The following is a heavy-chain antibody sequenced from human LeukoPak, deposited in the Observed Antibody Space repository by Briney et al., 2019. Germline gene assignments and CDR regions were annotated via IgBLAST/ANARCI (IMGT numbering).Heavy chain of an antibody. V-gene: IGHV4-4*07. CDR3: ARMIAPQAFDY. CDR2: IYSSGST. J-gene: IGHJ4*02. Sequence: SETLSLTCTVSGGFISSSYWSWIRQHAGKGLEWIGRIYSSGSTNYNPSLKSRVTMSVDTSNSQFSLKPSSVAAADTAVYYCARMIAPQAFDYWGQGTLVTVSS. D-gene: IGHD3-22*01. CDR1: GGFISSSY.